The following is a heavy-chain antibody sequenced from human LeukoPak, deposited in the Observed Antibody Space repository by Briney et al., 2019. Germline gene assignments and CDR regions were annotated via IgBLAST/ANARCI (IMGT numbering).Heavy chain of an antibody. CDR3: ARDRYSGSYYYFDY. CDR2: INPNSGGT. D-gene: IGHD1-26*01. J-gene: IGHJ4*02. Sequence: ASVKVSCKASGYTFTGHYMHWVRQAPGQGLEWMGWINPNSGGTNYAQKFQGRVTMTRDTSISTAYMELSRLRSDDTAVYYCARDRYSGSYYYFDYWGQGTLVTVSS. CDR1: GYTFTGHY. V-gene: IGHV1-2*02.